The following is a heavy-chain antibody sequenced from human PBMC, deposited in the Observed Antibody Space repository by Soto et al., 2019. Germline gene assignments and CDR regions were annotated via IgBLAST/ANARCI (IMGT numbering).Heavy chain of an antibody. CDR3: ARHLITTIAPLPIDF. CDR2: IYYSGST. V-gene: IGHV4-59*08. CDR1: GGPISSYY. D-gene: IGHD3-10*01. Sequence: SETLSLTCTVSGGPISSYYWSWIRQPPGKGLEWIAYIYYSGSTEYNPSLKSRVTISVDTSKNQFSLKLSSVTAADTAVYYCARHLITTIAPLPIDFWCQGTLLTVSS. J-gene: IGHJ4*02.